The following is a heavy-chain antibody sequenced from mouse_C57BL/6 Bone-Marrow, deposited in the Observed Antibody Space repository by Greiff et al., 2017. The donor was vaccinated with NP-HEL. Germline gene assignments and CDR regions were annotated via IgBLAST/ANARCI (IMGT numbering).Heavy chain of an antibody. CDR1: GYTFTRYW. CDR2: IHPSDSDT. D-gene: IGHD2-4*01. CDR3: ARLYYDDDWFAY. J-gene: IGHJ3*01. Sequence: QVQLQQPGAELVKPGASVKVSCKASGYTFTRYWMHWVQQRPGQGLEWLGRIHPSDSDTNYNQKFKGKATLTVDQSSSTAYMQLSSLTSEDSEVYYCARLYYDDDWFAYWGQGTLVTVSA. V-gene: IGHV1-74*01.